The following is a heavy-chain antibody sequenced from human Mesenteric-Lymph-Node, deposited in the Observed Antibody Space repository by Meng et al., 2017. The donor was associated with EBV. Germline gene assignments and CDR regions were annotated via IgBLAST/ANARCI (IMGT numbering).Heavy chain of an antibody. V-gene: IGHV3-23*01. D-gene: IGHD4-17*01. J-gene: IGHJ4*02. CDR2: ISHSGDST. Sequence: NWIRQPPGKGLEWVSAISHSGDSTYYADSVKGRFTISRDSSKNTLHLQMDSLRAEDTAIYYCAREGITVTPFDYWGQGALVTVSS. CDR3: AREGITVTPFDY.